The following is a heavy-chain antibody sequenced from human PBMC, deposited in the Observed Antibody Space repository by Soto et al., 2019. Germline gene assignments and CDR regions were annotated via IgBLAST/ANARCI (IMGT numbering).Heavy chain of an antibody. Sequence: SRPTLVNPTQTLTLPCTFSLFSLSTRGVGVGWIRQPPGKALEWLALIYWDDDKRYSPSLDSRLTITKDTSKHQVVLTMTNMDPVDTATYYCAHRPPVAAAGRAFHVWGQGTTVTVSS. CDR3: AHRPPVAAAGRAFHV. J-gene: IGHJ3*01. CDR2: IYWDDDK. V-gene: IGHV2-5*02. D-gene: IGHD2-2*01. CDR1: LFSLSTRGVG.